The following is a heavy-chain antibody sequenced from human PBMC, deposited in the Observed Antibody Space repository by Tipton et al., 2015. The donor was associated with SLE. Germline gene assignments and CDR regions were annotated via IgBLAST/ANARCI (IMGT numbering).Heavy chain of an antibody. J-gene: IGHJ4*02. Sequence: TLSLTCSVSGGSIRTYYWSWIRQTPGKGLEWIGYMYYSGITNYNPSLKSRVTTSVDTSKNQFSLNLNSVTAADMAVYYCARDGYSSGWEGDFDYWGQGALVTVSS. CDR2: MYYSGIT. V-gene: IGHV4-59*12. CDR3: ARDGYSSGWEGDFDY. D-gene: IGHD6-19*01. CDR1: GGSIRTYY.